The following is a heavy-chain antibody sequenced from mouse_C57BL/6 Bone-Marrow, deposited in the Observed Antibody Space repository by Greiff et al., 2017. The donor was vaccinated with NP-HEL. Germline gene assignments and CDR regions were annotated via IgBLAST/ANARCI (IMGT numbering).Heavy chain of an antibody. J-gene: IGHJ2*01. V-gene: IGHV1-59*01. D-gene: IGHD2-3*01. CDR2: IDPSDSYT. CDR1: GYTFTSYW. Sequence: QVQLQQSGAELVRPGTSVKLSCKASGYTFTSYWMHWVKQRPGQGLEWIGVIDPSDSYTNYNQKFKGKATLTVDTSSSTAYMQLSSLTSEDSAVYYCARDGYYVGYWGQGTTLTVSS. CDR3: ARDGYYVGY.